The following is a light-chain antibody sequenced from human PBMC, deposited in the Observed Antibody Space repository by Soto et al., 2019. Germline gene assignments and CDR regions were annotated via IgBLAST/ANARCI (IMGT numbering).Light chain of an antibody. CDR3: HQRSDWPLT. V-gene: IGKV3-11*01. CDR1: QSVRSY. J-gene: IGKJ4*01. CDR2: EAS. Sequence: EIVLTQSPATLSLSPGERATLSCRASQSVRSYLAWYQQKPGQAPRLLIYEASNRATDIPARFSGSGSGTDFTITISSLEPEDFAVYYCHQRSDWPLTFGGGTKVEIK.